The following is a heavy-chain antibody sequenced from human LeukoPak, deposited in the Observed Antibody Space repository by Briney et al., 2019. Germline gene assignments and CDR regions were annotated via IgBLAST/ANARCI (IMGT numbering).Heavy chain of an antibody. J-gene: IGHJ4*02. CDR2: MNPNSGNT. D-gene: IGHD3-22*01. CDR1: GYTFTSYD. Sequence: ASVKVSRKASGYTFTSYDINWVRQATGQGLEWMGWMNPNSGNTGYARKFQGRVTMTRNTSISTAYMELSSLRSEDTAVYYCARFPSTYYYDSSGSVDYWGQGTLVTVSS. V-gene: IGHV1-8*01. CDR3: ARFPSTYYYDSSGSVDY.